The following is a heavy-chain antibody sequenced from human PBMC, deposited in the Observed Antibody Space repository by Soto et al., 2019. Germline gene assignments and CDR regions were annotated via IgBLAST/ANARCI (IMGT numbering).Heavy chain of an antibody. D-gene: IGHD3-3*01. CDR2: IYYSGST. J-gene: IGHJ5*02. Sequence: SETLSLTCTVSGGSVSSGSYYWNWIRQPPGKGLEWIGYIYYSGSTNYTPSLKSRVTISVDTSKHQFSLKLSSVTAEDTAVYYCARVPITICGVVKKTWFDHWDQGTLVTVSS. CDR1: GGSVSSGSYY. V-gene: IGHV4-61*01. CDR3: ARVPITICGVVKKTWFDH.